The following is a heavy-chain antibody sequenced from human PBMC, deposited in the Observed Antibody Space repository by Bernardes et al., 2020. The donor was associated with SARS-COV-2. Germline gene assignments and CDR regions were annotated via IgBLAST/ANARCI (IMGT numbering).Heavy chain of an antibody. CDR3: ARAPIYCSGDSCNWFDP. J-gene: IGHJ5*02. CDR1: GDSVSSDSAA. CDR2: TYYRSKWYN. V-gene: IGHV6-1*01. Sequence: SQTLSLTCAISGDSVSSDSAAWNWIRQSPSRGLEWLGCTYYRSKWYNDYAISVKSRITINPDTSKNQFSLQLNSVTPVDTAVYYCARAPIYCSGDSCNWFDPWGQGSLVTGSS. D-gene: IGHD2-15*01.